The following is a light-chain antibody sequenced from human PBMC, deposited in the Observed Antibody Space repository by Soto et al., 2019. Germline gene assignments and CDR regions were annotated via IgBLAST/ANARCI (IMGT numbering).Light chain of an antibody. Sequence: SALTQPASVYGSPGQSITSACTGTSSNVVGYNYVSWYQQYPGKAPKLMIFEVTNRPSGVSDRVSGSKSGNTASLTISGLQAEDEDDYYCRSFTSSNPWLFGGGTKRTVL. J-gene: IGLJ3*02. CDR1: SSNVVGYNY. CDR3: RSFTSSNPWL. V-gene: IGLV2-14*01. CDR2: EVT.